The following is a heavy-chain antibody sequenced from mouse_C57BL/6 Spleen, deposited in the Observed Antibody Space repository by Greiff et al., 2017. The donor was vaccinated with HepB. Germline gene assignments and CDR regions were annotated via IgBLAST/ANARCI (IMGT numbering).Heavy chain of an antibody. V-gene: IGHV2-9*02. CDR2: IWAGGST. CDR3: ARLNDR. Sequence: QVQLKESGPGLVAPSPSLSITCTVSGFSLTSYGVHWVRQPPGKGLEWLGVIWAGGSTNYNSALMSRLSISKDNSNSQVFLKMKSLQTDDTATYYCARLNDRWGQGYTLTVSS. D-gene: IGHD2-3*01. J-gene: IGHJ2*01. CDR1: GFSLTSYG.